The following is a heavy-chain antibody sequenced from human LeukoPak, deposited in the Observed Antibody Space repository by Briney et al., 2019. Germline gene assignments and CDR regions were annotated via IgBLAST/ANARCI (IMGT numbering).Heavy chain of an antibody. V-gene: IGHV3-30*18. Sequence: QPGRSLRLSCAASGFTFSRYGLHWVRQAPGKGLEWVAVIANDGKDKKYADSVKGRFSISRDNSKSTLYLQMNSLRAEDTGVYYCAKADIVVVPAAVNWFDPWGQGTLVTVSS. D-gene: IGHD2-2*01. CDR1: GFTFSRYG. J-gene: IGHJ5*02. CDR2: IANDGKDK. CDR3: AKADIVVVPAAVNWFDP.